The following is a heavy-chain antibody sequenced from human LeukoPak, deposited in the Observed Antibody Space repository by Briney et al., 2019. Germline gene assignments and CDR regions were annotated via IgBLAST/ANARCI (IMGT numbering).Heavy chain of an antibody. Sequence: ASVKVSCKASGYTFTDYYMHWVRQAPGQGLGWMGWINPNSGGTNYAQKFQGRVTMTRDTSISTAYMELSRLRSDDTAVYYCARVLTGDLRYEDYWGQGTLVTVSS. CDR3: ARVLTGDLRYEDY. D-gene: IGHD7-27*01. J-gene: IGHJ4*02. V-gene: IGHV1-2*02. CDR1: GYTFTDYY. CDR2: INPNSGGT.